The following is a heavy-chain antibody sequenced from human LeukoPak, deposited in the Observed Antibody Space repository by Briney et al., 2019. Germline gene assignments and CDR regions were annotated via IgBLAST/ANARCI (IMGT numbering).Heavy chain of an antibody. CDR2: ISYDGSNK. J-gene: IGHJ4*02. V-gene: IGHV3-30-3*01. CDR1: GFTFSSYA. Sequence: GESLKISCAASGFTFSSYAMHWVRQAPGKGLEWVAVISYDGSNKYYADSVKGRFTISRDNSKNTLYLQMTILTAEDTAVYYCARVGKSGIYYYFDYWGQGTLVTVSS. CDR3: ARVGKSGIYYYFDY. D-gene: IGHD1-26*01.